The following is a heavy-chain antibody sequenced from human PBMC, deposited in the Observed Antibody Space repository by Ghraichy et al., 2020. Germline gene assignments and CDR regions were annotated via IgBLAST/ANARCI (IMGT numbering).Heavy chain of an antibody. V-gene: IGHV3-48*02. CDR1: GFTFSSYS. CDR3: ARDPTNFLAEPWHGADY. CDR2: ISSSSSTI. J-gene: IGHJ4*02. D-gene: IGHD2/OR15-2a*01. Sequence: GGSLRLSCAASGFTFSSYSMNWVRQAPGKGLEWVSYISSSSSTIYYADSVKGRFTISRDNAKNSLYLQMNSLRDEDTAVYYCARDPTNFLAEPWHGADYWGQGTLVTVSS.